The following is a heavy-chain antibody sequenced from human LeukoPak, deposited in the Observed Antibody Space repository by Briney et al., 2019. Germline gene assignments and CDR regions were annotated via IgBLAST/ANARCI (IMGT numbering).Heavy chain of an antibody. J-gene: IGHJ4*02. CDR2: IDQRGNT. CDR1: GYSIGSGYC. CDR3: ARVPHSCSGMTCYLHYLDY. Sequence: PSETLSLTCTVAGYSIGSGYCWGWIRQPPGKGLEWIGGIDQRGNTYYNPSLSSRVTISADPSNNHFSLKLDSVTAADTALYYCARVPHSCSGMTCYLHYLDYWGQGTLVSVSS. D-gene: IGHD2-2*01. V-gene: IGHV4-38-2*02.